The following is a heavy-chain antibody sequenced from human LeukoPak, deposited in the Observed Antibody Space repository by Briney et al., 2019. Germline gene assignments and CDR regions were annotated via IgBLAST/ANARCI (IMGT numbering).Heavy chain of an antibody. CDR2: IYPSGNT. CDR1: GGSISSYY. D-gene: IGHD2-8*01. Sequence: SETLSLTSTVSGGSISSYYWSWIRQPVGKGLEWIGRIYPSGNTNYNPSLRSRVTMSVDTSKNQFSLKLSSVTAADTAVYYCAREPYCTNGVRSAYWGQGALVTVSS. CDR3: AREPYCTNGVRSAY. J-gene: IGHJ4*02. V-gene: IGHV4-4*07.